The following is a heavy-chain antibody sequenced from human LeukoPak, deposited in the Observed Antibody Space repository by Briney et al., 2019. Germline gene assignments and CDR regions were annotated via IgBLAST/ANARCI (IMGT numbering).Heavy chain of an antibody. V-gene: IGHV3-23*01. D-gene: IGHD3-3*01. Sequence: GGSLRFSCEASGFTFSSHAMAWVRQAPGKGLEWVSAIGGLGGSTYYADSVKGRFTISRDNSKNTVYLEMNSLRAEDTALYYCARDPGVVAFHYFDFWGQGILVTVSS. CDR2: IGGLGGST. J-gene: IGHJ4*02. CDR1: GFTFSSHA. CDR3: ARDPGVVAFHYFDF.